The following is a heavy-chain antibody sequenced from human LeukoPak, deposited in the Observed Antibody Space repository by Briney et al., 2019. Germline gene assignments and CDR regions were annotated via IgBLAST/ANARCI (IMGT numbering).Heavy chain of an antibody. Sequence: GGSLRPSCAASGFTFSSYSMNWVRQAPGKGLEWVSSISSSGSYIYYADSVKGRFTISRDNAKNSLYLQMNSLRAEDTAVYYCARDGYSYGPPALDYWGQGTLVTVSS. V-gene: IGHV3-21*01. CDR1: GFTFSSYS. D-gene: IGHD5-18*01. CDR3: ARDGYSYGPPALDY. CDR2: ISSSGSYI. J-gene: IGHJ4*02.